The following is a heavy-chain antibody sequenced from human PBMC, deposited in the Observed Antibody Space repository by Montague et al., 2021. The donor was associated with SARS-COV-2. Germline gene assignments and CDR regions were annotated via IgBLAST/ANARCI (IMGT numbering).Heavy chain of an antibody. CDR3: ARAYCGGDCNYLYIWFDS. CDR2: IYHGGFT. J-gene: IGHJ5*01. CDR1: GYSISSGYF. Sequence: SETLSLTCTVSGYSISSGYFWGWIRQPPGKGLEWTGAIYHGGFTHYNPSLKSRLTMSLDTSKNQFSLRLSSATAADTAIYYCARAYCGGDCNYLYIWFDSWGQGALVTVSS. D-gene: IGHD2-21*01. V-gene: IGHV4-38-2*02.